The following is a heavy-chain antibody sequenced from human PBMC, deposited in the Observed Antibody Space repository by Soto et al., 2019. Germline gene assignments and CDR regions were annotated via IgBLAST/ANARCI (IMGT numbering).Heavy chain of an antibody. CDR2: INPSGGST. V-gene: IGHV1-46*01. CDR3: ARDRPATAIYYYGMDV. Sequence: ASVKVSCKASGYTFTSYYMHWVRQAPGQGLEWMGIINPSGGSTSYAQKFQGRVTMTRDTSTSTVYMELSSLRSEDTAVYYCARDRPATAIYYYGMDVWGQGTTVTVSS. J-gene: IGHJ6*02. CDR1: GYTFTSYY. D-gene: IGHD2-21*02.